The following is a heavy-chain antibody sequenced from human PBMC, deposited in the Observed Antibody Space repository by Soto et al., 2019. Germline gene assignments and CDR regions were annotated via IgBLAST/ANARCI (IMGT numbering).Heavy chain of an antibody. Sequence: ASVKVSCKVSGYTLTELSMHWVRQAPGKGLEWMGGFDPEDGETIYAQKFQGRVTMTEDTSTDTAYMELSSLRSEDTAVYYCATHFDFWSGYSVLDVWGQGTTVTVSS. CDR2: FDPEDGET. D-gene: IGHD3-3*01. V-gene: IGHV1-24*01. CDR1: GYTLTELS. J-gene: IGHJ6*02. CDR3: ATHFDFWSGYSVLDV.